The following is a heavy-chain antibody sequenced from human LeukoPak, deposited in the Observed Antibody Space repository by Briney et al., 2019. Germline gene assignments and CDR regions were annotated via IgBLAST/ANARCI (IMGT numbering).Heavy chain of an antibody. CDR3: ARAAPAGYYYFMDV. Sequence: VASVKVSCKASGYTFSDYYIHWVRQAPGQGLEWMGWINPKSGDSNYAQKFQGGVTMTRDTSSKTVYVELSRLRSDDTAVYFCARAAPAGYYYFMDVWGKGTTVTVSS. V-gene: IGHV1-2*02. CDR2: INPKSGDS. J-gene: IGHJ6*03. D-gene: IGHD2-15*01. CDR1: GYTFSDYY.